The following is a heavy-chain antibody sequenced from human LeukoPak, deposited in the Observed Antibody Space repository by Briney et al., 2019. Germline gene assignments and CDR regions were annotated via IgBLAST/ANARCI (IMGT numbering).Heavy chain of an antibody. CDR3: AKAFRFLERSQRGDLHS. J-gene: IGHJ4*02. CDR2: ISWNRGSI. Sequence: GGSLRLSCAASGFTLDDYAMHWVRQAPGKGLEWVSGISWNRGSIGYADSVKGRFTISRDNAKNSLYLQMDNLRPEDTALYYCAKAFRFLERSQRGDLHSWGQGTLVTVSS. V-gene: IGHV3-9*01. D-gene: IGHD3-3*01. CDR1: GFTLDDYA.